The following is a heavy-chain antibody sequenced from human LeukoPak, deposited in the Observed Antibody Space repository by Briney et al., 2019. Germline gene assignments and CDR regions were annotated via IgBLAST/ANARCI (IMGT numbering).Heavy chain of an antibody. CDR1: GGTFSSYA. Sequence: ASVKVSCKASGGTFSSYAISWVRQAPGQGLEWMGGIIPIFGTANYAQKFQGRVTITADKSTSTAYMELSSLRSEDTAVYYCAREVVAAAPWFDPWGQGTLVTVSS. CDR2: IIPIFGTA. CDR3: AREVVAAAPWFDP. D-gene: IGHD2-15*01. V-gene: IGHV1-69*06. J-gene: IGHJ5*02.